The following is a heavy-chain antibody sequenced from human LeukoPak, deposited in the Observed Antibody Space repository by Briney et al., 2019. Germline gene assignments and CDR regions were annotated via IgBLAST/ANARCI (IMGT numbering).Heavy chain of an antibody. CDR3: ARGRPNWYFDF. J-gene: IGHJ2*01. V-gene: IGHV3-53*01. CDR2: LHTDDST. CDR1: GFTVTSNY. Sequence: GGSLRLSCAASGFTVTSNYMSWVRQAPRSGLELVSVLHTDDSTDYADSVKGRFTIPRDNSKNTLHLQMNNLRAEDTAVYYCARGRPNWYFDFWGRGTLVTVSS. D-gene: IGHD6-6*01.